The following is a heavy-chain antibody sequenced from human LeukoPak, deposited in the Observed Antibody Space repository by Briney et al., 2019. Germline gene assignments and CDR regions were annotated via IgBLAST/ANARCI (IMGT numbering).Heavy chain of an antibody. V-gene: IGHV1-69*01. D-gene: IGHD3-9*01. CDR2: IIPIFGTA. CDR1: GGTFSSYA. Sequence: SVKVSCKASGGTFSSYAISWVRQAPGQGLEWMGGIIPIFGTANYAQKFQGKVTITADESTSTAYMELSSLRSEDTAVYYCADLRYFGPGAIRGAFDIWGQGTMVTVSS. J-gene: IGHJ3*02. CDR3: ADLRYFGPGAIRGAFDI.